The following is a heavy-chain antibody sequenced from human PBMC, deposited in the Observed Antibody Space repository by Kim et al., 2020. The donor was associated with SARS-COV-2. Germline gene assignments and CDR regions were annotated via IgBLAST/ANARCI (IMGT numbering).Heavy chain of an antibody. CDR3: ARALWFGEFPGSDAFDI. D-gene: IGHD3-10*01. CDR2: ISAYNGNT. CDR1: GYTFNNYG. V-gene: IGHV1-18*01. J-gene: IGHJ3*02. Sequence: ASVKVSCKASGYTFNNYGISWVRQAPGQGLEWMGWISAYNGNTNYAQKFQGRVTMTTDTSTSTAYMELRSLRSDDTAVYYCARALWFGEFPGSDAFDIWGQGTMVTVSS.